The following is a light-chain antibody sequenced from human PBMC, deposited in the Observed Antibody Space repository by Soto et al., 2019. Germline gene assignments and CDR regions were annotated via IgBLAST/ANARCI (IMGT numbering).Light chain of an antibody. V-gene: IGKV3-20*01. CDR1: QRVSANY. Sequence: ETVLTQSPGTLSLSPGETATLSCRASQRVSANYLAWYQHKPGQAPRLLIYDASTRATGTPDRFSGSGSGTDFNLTIRRLEPEDFALYYCQQYGDSRQVTFGGGTKVEIK. CDR2: DAS. J-gene: IGKJ4*01. CDR3: QQYGDSRQVT.